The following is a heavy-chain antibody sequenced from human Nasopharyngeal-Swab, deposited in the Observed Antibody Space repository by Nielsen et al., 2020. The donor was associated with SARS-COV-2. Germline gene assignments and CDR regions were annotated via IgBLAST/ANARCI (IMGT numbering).Heavy chain of an antibody. V-gene: IGHV4-34*01. CDR1: GGSFSGYY. J-gene: IGHJ4*02. D-gene: IGHD5-12*01. Sequence: SETLSLTCAVYGGSFSGYYWSWIRQPPGKGLEWIGEINHSGSTNYNPSLKSRVTISVDTSKNQFSLKLSSVTAADTAVYYCARDSGYEQGAGFDYWGQGTLVTVSS. CDR2: INHSGST. CDR3: ARDSGYEQGAGFDY.